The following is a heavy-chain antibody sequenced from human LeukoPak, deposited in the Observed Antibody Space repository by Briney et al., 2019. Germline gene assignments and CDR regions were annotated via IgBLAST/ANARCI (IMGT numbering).Heavy chain of an antibody. J-gene: IGHJ4*02. CDR1: GGSFSGYY. V-gene: IGHV4-34*01. D-gene: IGHD5-18*01. CDR2: INHSGST. Sequence: SETLSLTCAVYGGSFSGYYWSWIRQPPGKGLEWIGEINHSGSTNYNPSLKSRVTISVDTSKNQFSLKLSSVTAADTAVYYCASGDSYGPAHWGQGTLATVSS. CDR3: ASGDSYGPAH.